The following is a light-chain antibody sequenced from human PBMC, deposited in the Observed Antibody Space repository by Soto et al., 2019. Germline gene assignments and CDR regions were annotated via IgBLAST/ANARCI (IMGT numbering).Light chain of an antibody. Sequence: EIVLTQSPATLSLSPGERATLSCRASQSVSSSLAWYQQKLGQAPRLLIYEASDRATGIPARFSGSGSGTDFTLIISSLEPEDFAVYYCQQRSNWPPLTFGGGTKVEIK. CDR1: QSVSSS. J-gene: IGKJ4*01. CDR2: EAS. CDR3: QQRSNWPPLT. V-gene: IGKV3-11*01.